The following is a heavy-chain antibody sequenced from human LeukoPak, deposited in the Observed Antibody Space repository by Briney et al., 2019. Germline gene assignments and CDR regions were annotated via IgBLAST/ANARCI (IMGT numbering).Heavy chain of an antibody. CDR2: IYDSGST. J-gene: IGHJ6*02. V-gene: IGHV4-39*01. CDR1: GGSISSSSYY. CDR3: ASRLGSGMDV. D-gene: IGHD3-3*01. Sequence: SETLSLTCTVSGGSISSSSYYWGWIRQPPGKGLEWIGSIYDSGSTYYNPSLKSRVTISVDTSKNQFSLKLSSVTAADTAVYYCASRLGSGMDVWGQGTTVTVSS.